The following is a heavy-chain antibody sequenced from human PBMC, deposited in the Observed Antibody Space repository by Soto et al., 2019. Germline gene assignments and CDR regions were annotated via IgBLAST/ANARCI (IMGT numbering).Heavy chain of an antibody. Sequence: GSLRLSCKASGFSLSSNSMGWLRQAPGKGLDWVSSISNSADRIYYAGSVRGRFTFSRDNSKNMMYLQMNSLRAEDTAVYYCAILPLGKFDYWARGALVTVS. CDR3: AILPLGKFDY. CDR2: ISNSADRI. D-gene: IGHD7-27*01. CDR1: GFSLSSNS. V-gene: IGHV3-23*01. J-gene: IGHJ4*02.